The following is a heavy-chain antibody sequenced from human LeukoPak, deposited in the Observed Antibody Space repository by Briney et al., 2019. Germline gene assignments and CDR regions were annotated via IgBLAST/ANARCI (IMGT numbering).Heavy chain of an antibody. CDR2: ISHDGSYK. Sequence: PGGPLRLSCTPSGFMFSNHAMHWVRQSPGKALEWVAVISHDGSYKIHADSVKDRFTISRVNSENTLYLQLNNVRTDDTALYYCARDRRANTLVVVAIDNWGQGTLVTVSS. CDR1: GFMFSNHA. CDR3: ARDRRANTLVVVAIDN. D-gene: IGHD2-15*01. J-gene: IGHJ4*02. V-gene: IGHV3-30*04.